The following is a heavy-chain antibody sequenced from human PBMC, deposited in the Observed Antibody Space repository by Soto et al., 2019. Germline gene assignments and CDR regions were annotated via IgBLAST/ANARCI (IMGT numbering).Heavy chain of an antibody. Sequence: LRLSCAASGFTFSSYGMHWVRQAPGKGLEWVAVISYDGSNKYYADSVKGRFTISRDNSKNTLYLQMNSLRAEDTAVYYCAKDLGLYGDHAGVDYWGQGTLVTVSS. CDR2: ISYDGSNK. CDR3: AKDLGLYGDHAGVDY. V-gene: IGHV3-30*18. J-gene: IGHJ4*02. D-gene: IGHD4-17*01. CDR1: GFTFSSYG.